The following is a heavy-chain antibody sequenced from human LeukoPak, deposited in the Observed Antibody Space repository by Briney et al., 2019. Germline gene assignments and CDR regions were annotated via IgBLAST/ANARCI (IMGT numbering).Heavy chain of an antibody. CDR1: GFTFSSYG. CDR2: IWYDGSNK. CDR3: ARDSVPAAIAVGYYYYYMDV. J-gene: IGHJ6*03. Sequence: GGSLRLSCAASGFTFSSYGMHWVRQAPGKGLEWVAVIWYDGSNKYYADSVKGRFTISRDNSKNTLYLQVNSLRAEDTAVYYCARDSVPAAIAVGYYYYYMDVWGKGTTVTVSS. D-gene: IGHD2-2*02. V-gene: IGHV3-33*01.